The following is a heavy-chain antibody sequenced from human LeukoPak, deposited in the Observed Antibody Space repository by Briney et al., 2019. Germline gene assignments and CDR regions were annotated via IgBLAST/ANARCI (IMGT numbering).Heavy chain of an antibody. CDR2: ISGDGRNI. J-gene: IGHJ4*02. D-gene: IGHD1-1*01. Sequence: GGSLRLSCAASGFTFSSYWMHWVRQDPRKGLVWVSRISGDGRNINYADSVRGRFTISRDNAKNTLYLQMNNLRVEDTAMYYCARVARDALYNNWFNFDYWGQGTLVTVSS. CDR1: GFTFSSYW. V-gene: IGHV3-74*01. CDR3: ARVARDALYNNWFNFDY.